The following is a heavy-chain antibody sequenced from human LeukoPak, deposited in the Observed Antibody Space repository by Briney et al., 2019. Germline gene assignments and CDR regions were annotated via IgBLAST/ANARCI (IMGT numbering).Heavy chain of an antibody. D-gene: IGHD6-13*01. CDR3: TTYIAAAGN. V-gene: IGHV3-15*01. CDR1: GFSFGNAW. J-gene: IGHJ4*02. CDR2: IKSKTDGGTT. Sequence: GGYLRLSCAASGFSFGNAWMSWVRQAPGKGLEWVGRIKSKTDGGTTDYAAPVKGRFTISRDDSKNTLYLQMNSLKTEDTAMYYFTTYIAAAGNWGQGTLVTVSS.